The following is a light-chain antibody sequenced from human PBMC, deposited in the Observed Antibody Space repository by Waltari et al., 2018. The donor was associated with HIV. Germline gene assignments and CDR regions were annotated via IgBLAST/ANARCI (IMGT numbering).Light chain of an antibody. Sequence: DIVMTQSPLSLPVTPGEPASISCRSSQSLLNSNGFNYLDWYLQKPGQSPRLLIYLGSTRAPGVPDRFSGSGSGTDFTLKISRVEAADVGVYYCMQALQTPLSTFGPGTRLEIK. J-gene: IGKJ5*01. V-gene: IGKV2-28*01. CDR2: LGS. CDR1: QSLLNSNGFNY. CDR3: MQALQTPLST.